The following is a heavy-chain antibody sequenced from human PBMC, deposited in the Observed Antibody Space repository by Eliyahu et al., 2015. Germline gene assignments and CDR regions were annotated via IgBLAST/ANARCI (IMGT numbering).Heavy chain of an antibody. CDR2: NYHSGST. CDR3: ASRPNWGGYYFDY. D-gene: IGHD7-27*01. CDR1: GYSXSSGYY. J-gene: IGHJ4*02. V-gene: IGHV4-38-2*02. Sequence: QVQLQESGPGLVKPSETLSLTCTVSGYSXSSGYYWGWIRQSPGKGLEWIGTNYHSGSTYYNPSLKSRVTISVDTSKNQFSLRLSSVTAADTAVYYCASRPNWGGYYFDYWGQGTLVTVSS.